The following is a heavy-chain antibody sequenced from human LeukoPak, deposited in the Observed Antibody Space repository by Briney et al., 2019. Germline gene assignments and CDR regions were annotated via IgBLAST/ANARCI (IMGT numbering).Heavy chain of an antibody. CDR2: ISAYNGNT. J-gene: IGHJ5*02. D-gene: IGHD1-7*01. Sequence: ASVKVSCKASGYTFTTYGISWVRQAPGQGLEWMGWISAYNGNTNYVQKFQGRVTITTDESTSTAYMELSSLRSEDTAVYYCARDNYAGTNWFDPWGQGTLVTVSS. CDR1: GYTFTTYG. CDR3: ARDNYAGTNWFDP. V-gene: IGHV1-18*01.